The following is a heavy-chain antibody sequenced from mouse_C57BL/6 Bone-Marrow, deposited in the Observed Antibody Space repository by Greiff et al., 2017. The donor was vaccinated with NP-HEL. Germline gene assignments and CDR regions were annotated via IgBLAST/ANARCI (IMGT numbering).Heavy chain of an antibody. CDR3: ARGNWDYFDV. D-gene: IGHD4-1*01. CDR1: GYAFTNYL. CDR2: INPGSGGT. Sequence: QVQLQQSGAELVRPGTSVKVSCKASGYAFTNYLIEWVKQRPGQGLEWIGVINPGSGGTNYNEKFKGKATLTADKSSSTAYMQLSSLTSEDSAVYFCARGNWDYFDVWGTGTTVTVSS. V-gene: IGHV1-54*01. J-gene: IGHJ1*03.